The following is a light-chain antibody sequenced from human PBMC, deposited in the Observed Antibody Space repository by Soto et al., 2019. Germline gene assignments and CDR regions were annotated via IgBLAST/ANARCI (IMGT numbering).Light chain of an antibody. V-gene: IGKV3-20*01. J-gene: IGKJ5*01. CDR3: QQHGSFPIT. CDR1: QSITSSF. CDR2: GAS. Sequence: TVRTQPPRILALSPEEKASHSCGASQSITSSFLAWYQQKPGQAPRLLIYGASNRATGIPDRFSGSGSGTDFTLTISRLEPEDFAVYCCQQHGSFPITFGQGTRLEIK.